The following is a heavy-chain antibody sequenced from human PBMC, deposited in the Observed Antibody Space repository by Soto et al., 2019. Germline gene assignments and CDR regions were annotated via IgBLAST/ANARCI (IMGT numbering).Heavy chain of an antibody. CDR1: GGSISSYY. CDR3: ARGPTRYYFDC. J-gene: IGHJ4*02. Sequence: SETLSLTCTVSGGSISSYYWSWIRQPPGKGLEWIGYIYSSGSTNYNPSLKSRVTISVDTSKNQFSLKLSSVTAADSAVYYCARGPTRYYFDCWGQGTLVTSPQ. V-gene: IGHV4-59*01. CDR2: IYSSGST. D-gene: IGHD1-1*01.